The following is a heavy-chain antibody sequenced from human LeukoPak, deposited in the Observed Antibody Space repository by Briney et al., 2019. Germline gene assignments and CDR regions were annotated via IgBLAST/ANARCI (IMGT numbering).Heavy chain of an antibody. V-gene: IGHV1-69*01. Sequence: AASVKVSCKASGGTFSSYAISWVRQAPGQGLEWMGGIIPIFGTANYAQKFQGRVTITADESTSTAYMELSSLRSEDTAVYYCATDRPQRSMDCDSSGYFFGYWGQGTLVTVSS. D-gene: IGHD3-22*01. CDR2: IIPIFGTA. J-gene: IGHJ4*02. CDR3: ATDRPQRSMDCDSSGYFFGY. CDR1: GGTFSSYA.